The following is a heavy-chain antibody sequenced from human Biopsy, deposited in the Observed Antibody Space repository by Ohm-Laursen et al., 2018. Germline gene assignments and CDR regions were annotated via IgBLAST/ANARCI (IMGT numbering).Heavy chain of an antibody. CDR1: GYTFPSYG. Sequence: SVKVSCKASGYTFPSYGISWVRLAPGHGLEFVGGIIPIFQTTHYAQSFQGRVTIVADKSTSTAYMELSSLRSDDTAIYYCATVRGLVWFGELIAWGQGTLVTVSS. V-gene: IGHV1-69*06. J-gene: IGHJ5*02. CDR2: IIPIFQTT. D-gene: IGHD3-10*01. CDR3: ATVRGLVWFGELIA.